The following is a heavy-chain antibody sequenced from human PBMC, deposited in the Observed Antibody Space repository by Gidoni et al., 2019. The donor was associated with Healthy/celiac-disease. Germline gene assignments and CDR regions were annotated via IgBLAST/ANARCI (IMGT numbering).Heavy chain of an antibody. CDR2: ISSSSSYI. V-gene: IGHV3-21*01. J-gene: IGHJ4*02. D-gene: IGHD2-15*01. CDR3: ARDNCSGGSCYCDY. Sequence: EVQLVESGGGLVKPGGSLRPSCAASGFTFSSYSMNWVRQAPGKGLEWVSSISSSSSYIYYADSVKGRFTISRDNAKNSLYLQMNSLRAEDTAVYYCARDNCSGGSCYCDYWGQGTLVTVSS. CDR1: GFTFSSYS.